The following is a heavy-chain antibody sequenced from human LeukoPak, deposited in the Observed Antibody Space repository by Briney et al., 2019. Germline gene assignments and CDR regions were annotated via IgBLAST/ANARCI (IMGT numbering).Heavy chain of an antibody. V-gene: IGHV4-39*01. CDR3: ASSGWLPLDAFDI. CDR1: GGSFSGYY. J-gene: IGHJ3*02. Sequence: SETLSLTCAVYGGSFSGYYWGWIRQPPGKGLEWIGSIYYSGSTYYNPSLKSRVTISVDTSKNQFSLKLSSVTAADTAVYYCASSGWLPLDAFDIWGQGTMVTVSS. CDR2: IYYSGST. D-gene: IGHD5-12*01.